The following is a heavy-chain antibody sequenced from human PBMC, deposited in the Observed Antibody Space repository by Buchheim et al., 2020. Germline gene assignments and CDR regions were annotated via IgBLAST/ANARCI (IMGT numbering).Heavy chain of an antibody. V-gene: IGHV4-59*01. J-gene: IGHJ6*02. CDR2: IYYSGST. CDR3: ARGGWSSSSRYYYGMDV. CDR1: GGSISSYY. Sequence: QVQLQESGPGLVKPSETLSLTCTVSGGSISSYYWSWIRQPPGKGLEWIGYIYYSGSTNYNPSLKSRVTISVDTSKNQFSLKLSSVTAADTAVYYCARGGWSSSSRYYYGMDVWGQGTT. D-gene: IGHD6-6*01.